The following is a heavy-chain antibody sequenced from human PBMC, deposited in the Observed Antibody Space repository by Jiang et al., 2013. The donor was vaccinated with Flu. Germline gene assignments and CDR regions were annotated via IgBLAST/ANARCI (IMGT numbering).Heavy chain of an antibody. CDR2: EPNSGNT. Sequence: FTSYDINWVRQATGQGLEWMGLDEPNSGNTGYAQKFQGRVTMTRNTSISTAYMELSSLRSEDTAVYYCAYEGRNYDFWSGPSYGMDVWGQGTTVTVSS. J-gene: IGHJ6*02. V-gene: IGHV1-8*01. CDR3: AYEGRNYDFWSGPSYGMDV. D-gene: IGHD3-3*01. CDR1: FTSYD.